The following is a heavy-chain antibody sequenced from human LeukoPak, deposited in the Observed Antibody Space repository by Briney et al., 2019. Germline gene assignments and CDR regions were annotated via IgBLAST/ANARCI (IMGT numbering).Heavy chain of an antibody. J-gene: IGHJ6*03. CDR1: GFPFSDHY. CDR2: SRNKVNVYST. Sequence: GGSLRLSCAASGFPFSDHYMDWVRQAPGKGLEWVGRSRNKVNVYSTDYAASVTGRFTISRDDSKNSLFLQMNSLKTEDTAVYYCTRGVRVTALQLSYDYYMDVWGKGTTVTVSS. D-gene: IGHD2-21*02. CDR3: TRGVRVTALQLSYDYYMDV. V-gene: IGHV3-72*01.